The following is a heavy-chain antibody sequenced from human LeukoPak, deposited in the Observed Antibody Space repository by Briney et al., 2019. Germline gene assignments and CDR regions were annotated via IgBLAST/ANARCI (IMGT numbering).Heavy chain of an antibody. D-gene: IGHD1-26*01. J-gene: IGHJ4*02. V-gene: IGHV4-39*01. CDR1: GGSISSNSYY. CDR2: IYYSGIT. CDR3: ASWGATHHYFDS. Sequence: TSDTLSLICSVSGGSISSNSYYWRWIRQPPGKGLEWIGCIYYSGITYYNPSLKSRVTISVDTPKNQFSLKLSSVTAAHTAVYYCASWGATHHYFDSCGRGTLVTVSS.